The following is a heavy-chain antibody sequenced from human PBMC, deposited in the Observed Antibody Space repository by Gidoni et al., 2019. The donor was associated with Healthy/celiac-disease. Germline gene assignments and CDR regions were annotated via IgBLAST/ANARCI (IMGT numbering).Heavy chain of an antibody. CDR3: ARGRGYYDSSGYPFDY. Sequence: QVQLQQWGAGLLKPSETLSLTCAVYGGSFSGYYGSWIRQPPGKGLEWIGESNHSGSTNYNPSLKSRVTISVDTSKNQFSLKLSSVTAADTAVYYCARGRGYYDSSGYPFDYWGQGTLVTVSS. J-gene: IGHJ4*02. V-gene: IGHV4-34*01. CDR2: SNHSGST. CDR1: GGSFSGYY. D-gene: IGHD3-22*01.